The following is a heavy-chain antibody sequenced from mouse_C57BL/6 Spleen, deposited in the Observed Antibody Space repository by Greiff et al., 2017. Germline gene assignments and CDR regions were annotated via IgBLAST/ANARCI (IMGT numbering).Heavy chain of an antibody. V-gene: IGHV1-64*01. Sequence: QVQLQQPGAELVKPGASVKLSCKASGYTFTSHWMHWVKQRPGQGLEWIGMSHPTSGSTNYNEKFKSKATLTVDKSSSPAYMQLSSLTSEDSAGYYCATRDDSNYPYAMDYWGQGTSGTVSS. D-gene: IGHD2-5*01. CDR2: SHPTSGST. CDR3: ATRDDSNYPYAMDY. J-gene: IGHJ4*01. CDR1: GYTFTSHW.